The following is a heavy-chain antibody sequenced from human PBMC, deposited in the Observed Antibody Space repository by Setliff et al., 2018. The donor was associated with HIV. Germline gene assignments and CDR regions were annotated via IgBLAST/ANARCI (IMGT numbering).Heavy chain of an antibody. D-gene: IGHD6-19*01. CDR3: AKDQRSVAGYYFDN. Sequence: GGSLRLSCVASGFSFSNYGMHWVRQAPGKGLEWVAVMLYDGSDRYYADSVRGRFTISRDNSKSSLYLQMNDLRTEDTALYYCAKDQRSVAGYYFDNWGQGTLVTVSS. J-gene: IGHJ4*02. CDR1: GFSFSNYG. V-gene: IGHV3-30*18. CDR2: MLYDGSDR.